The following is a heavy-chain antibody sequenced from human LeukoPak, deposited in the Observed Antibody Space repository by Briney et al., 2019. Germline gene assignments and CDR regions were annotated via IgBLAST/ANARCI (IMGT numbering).Heavy chain of an antibody. CDR3: ARESSYDAFDI. V-gene: IGHV1-2*02. J-gene: IGHJ3*02. Sequence: GASVKVSCKASGYTFSDNYMHWVRQAPGQGLEWMGWIHPNSGGTNYAQKFQGRVTMTRDTSISTAYMDLSSLRSDDTAVYYCARESSYDAFDIWGQGTMVTVSS. CDR2: IHPNSGGT. CDR1: GYTFSDNY.